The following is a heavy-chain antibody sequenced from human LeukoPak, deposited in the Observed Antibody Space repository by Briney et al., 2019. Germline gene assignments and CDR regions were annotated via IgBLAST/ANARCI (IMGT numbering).Heavy chain of an antibody. D-gene: IGHD6-13*01. V-gene: IGHV3-21*01. CDR2: ISSSSSYI. J-gene: IGHJ4*02. CDR3: ARDRGSSLYYFDY. CDR1: GFTFSSYS. Sequence: GWSLRLSCAASGFTFSSYSMNWVRQAPGKGLEWVSSISSSSSYIYYADSVKGRFTISRDNAKNSLYLQMNSLRAEDAAVYYCARDRGSSLYYFDYWGQGTLVTVSS.